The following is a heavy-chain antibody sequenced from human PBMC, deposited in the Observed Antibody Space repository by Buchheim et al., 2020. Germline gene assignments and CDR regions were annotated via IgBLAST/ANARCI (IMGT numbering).Heavy chain of an antibody. CDR3: ARGDIAATGVPFDY. J-gene: IGHJ4*02. D-gene: IGHD6-13*01. V-gene: IGHV4-34*01. Sequence: QVQLQQWGAGLLKPSETLSLTCAVYGGSFSGYYWNWIRQPPGKGLEWLGEINHTGSTTYNPSLQSRVTMSVDTSKNQVSLKLTSATAADTAVYYCARGDIAATGVPFDYWGQGTL. CDR2: INHTGST. CDR1: GGSFSGYY.